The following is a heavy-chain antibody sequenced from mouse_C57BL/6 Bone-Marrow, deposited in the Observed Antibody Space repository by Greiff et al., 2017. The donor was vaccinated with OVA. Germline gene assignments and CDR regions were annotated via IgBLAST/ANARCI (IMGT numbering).Heavy chain of an antibody. CDR2: INPGSGGT. Sequence: VQLQQSGAELVRPGTSVKESCKASGYAFTNYLIEWVKQRPGQGLEWIGVINPGSGGTNYNEKFKGKATLTADKSSSTAYMQLSSLTSEDSAVYFCARYFDVWGTGTTVTVSS. J-gene: IGHJ1*03. CDR3: ARYFDV. V-gene: IGHV1-54*01. CDR1: GYAFTNYL.